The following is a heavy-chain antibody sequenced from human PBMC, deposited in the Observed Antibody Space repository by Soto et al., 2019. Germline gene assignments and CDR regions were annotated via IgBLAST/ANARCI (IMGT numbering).Heavy chain of an antibody. J-gene: IGHJ4*02. CDR3: AKDARQLVFRYYIDY. Sequence: QVQLVESGGGVVQPGRSLRLSCAASGFTFSSYGMHWVRQAPGKGLEWVAVISYDGSNKYYADSVKGRFTISRDNSKNTLYLQMNSLRAEDTAVYYCAKDARQLVFRYYIDYWGQGTLVTVSS. CDR2: ISYDGSNK. CDR1: GFTFSSYG. D-gene: IGHD6-13*01. V-gene: IGHV3-30*18.